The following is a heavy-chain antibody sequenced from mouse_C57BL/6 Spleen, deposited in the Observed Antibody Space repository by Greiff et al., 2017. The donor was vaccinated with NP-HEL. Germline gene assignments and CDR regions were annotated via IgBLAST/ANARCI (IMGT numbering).Heavy chain of an antibody. Sequence: EVKLEESGGGLVQPGGSMKLSCVASGFTFSNYWMNWVRQSPEKGLEWVAQIRLKSDNYATHYAESVKGRFTISRDDSKSSVYLQMNNLRAEDTGIYYCTEDYGGHYAMDYWGQGTSVTVSS. CDR3: TEDYGGHYAMDY. CDR2: IRLKSDNYAT. D-gene: IGHD1-1*01. CDR1: GFTFSNYW. V-gene: IGHV6-3*01. J-gene: IGHJ4*01.